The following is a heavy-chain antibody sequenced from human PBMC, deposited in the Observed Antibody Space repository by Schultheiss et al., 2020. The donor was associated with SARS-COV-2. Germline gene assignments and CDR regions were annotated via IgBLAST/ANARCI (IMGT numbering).Heavy chain of an antibody. CDR2: IYYSGST. CDR3: ARDGSRWFDP. CDR1: GGSISTHF. Sequence: SETLSLTCTVSGGSISTHFWSWIRQPPGKGLEWIGYIYYSGSTNYNPSLKSRVTISVDTSKNQFSLKLSSVTAADTAVYYCARDGSRWFDPWGQGTLVTVSS. J-gene: IGHJ5*02. V-gene: IGHV4-59*11.